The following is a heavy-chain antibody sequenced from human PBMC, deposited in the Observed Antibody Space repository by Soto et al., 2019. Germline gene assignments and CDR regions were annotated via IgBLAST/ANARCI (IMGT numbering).Heavy chain of an antibody. CDR3: ARVGGHDYGDYEYYFDY. D-gene: IGHD4-17*01. CDR1: GGSISSYY. CDR2: IYYSGST. V-gene: IGHV4-59*01. J-gene: IGHJ4*02. Sequence: QVQLQESGPGLVKPSETLSLTCTVSGGSISSYYWSRIRQPPGKGLEWIGYIYYSGSTNYNPSLKSRVTISVDTSKNQFSLKLSSVTAADTAVYYCARVGGHDYGDYEYYFDYWGQGTLVTVPS.